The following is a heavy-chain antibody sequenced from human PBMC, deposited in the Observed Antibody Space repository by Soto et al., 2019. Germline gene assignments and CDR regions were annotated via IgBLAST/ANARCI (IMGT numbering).Heavy chain of an antibody. J-gene: IGHJ5*02. CDR1: GFTVSSNY. D-gene: IGHD2-2*01. CDR2: IYSGGST. V-gene: IGHV3-66*01. CDR3: ARDSPMMWSSTSCYHFAFVP. Sequence: PGGSLRLSCAASGFTVSSNYMSWVRQAPGKGLEWVSVIYSGGSTYYADSVKGRFTISRDNSKNTLYLQMNSLRAEDTAVYYCARDSPMMWSSTSCYHFAFVPWGQGTLVTVSS.